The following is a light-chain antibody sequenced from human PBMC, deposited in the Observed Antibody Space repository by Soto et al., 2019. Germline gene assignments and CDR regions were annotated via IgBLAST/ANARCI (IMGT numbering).Light chain of an antibody. CDR2: DAS. Sequence: DIQMTQSPSSLSASVGDKVTITCQASQDISIYLNWYQHKAGKAPQILIHDASNLETGVPSRFSGSGSGTDFTFTISGLQPDDFATYYCQQYDNLSTFGPGTKVDIK. J-gene: IGKJ3*01. CDR1: QDISIY. CDR3: QQYDNLST. V-gene: IGKV1-33*01.